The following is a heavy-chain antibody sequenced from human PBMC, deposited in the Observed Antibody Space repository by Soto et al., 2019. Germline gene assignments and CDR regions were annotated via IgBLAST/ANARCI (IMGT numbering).Heavy chain of an antibody. CDR1: GFTFSSYA. V-gene: IGHV3-23*01. CDR3: ARSYCSSTSCYATYVDY. Sequence: PGGSLRLSCAASGFTFSSYAMSWVRQAPGKGLEWVSAISGSGGSTYYADSVKGRFTISRDNAKNSLYLQMNSLRAEDTAVYYCARSYCSSTSCYATYVDYWGQGTLVTVS. D-gene: IGHD2-2*01. CDR2: ISGSGGST. J-gene: IGHJ4*02.